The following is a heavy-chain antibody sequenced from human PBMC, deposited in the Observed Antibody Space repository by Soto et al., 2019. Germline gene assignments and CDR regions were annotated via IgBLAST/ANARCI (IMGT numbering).Heavy chain of an antibody. CDR3: ARGALRLGCSGGSCPTWFDP. V-gene: IGHV1-3*01. D-gene: IGHD2-15*01. CDR2: INAGNGDT. Sequence: ASVKVSCKASGYTFTGYYMHWVRQAPGQRLEWMGWINAGNGDTKYSQKFQGRVTFTRDTSASTAYMDLSSLRSEDTAVYYCARGALRLGCSGGSCPTWFDPWGKGNLVTVSS. J-gene: IGHJ5*02. CDR1: GYTFTGYY.